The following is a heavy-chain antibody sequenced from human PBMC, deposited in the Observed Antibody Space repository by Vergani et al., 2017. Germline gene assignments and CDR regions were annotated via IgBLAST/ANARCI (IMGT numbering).Heavy chain of an antibody. V-gene: IGHV3-66*02. CDR3: ARESIAAGDAFDI. Sequence: EVQLVESGGGLVQPGGSLRLSCAASGFTFSSYWMSWVRQAPGKGLEWVSVIYSGGSTYYADSVKGRFTISRDNSKNTLYLQMNSLRAEDTAVYYCARESIAAGDAFDIWGQGTMVTVSS. CDR1: GFTFSSYW. J-gene: IGHJ3*02. D-gene: IGHD6-13*01. CDR2: IYSGGST.